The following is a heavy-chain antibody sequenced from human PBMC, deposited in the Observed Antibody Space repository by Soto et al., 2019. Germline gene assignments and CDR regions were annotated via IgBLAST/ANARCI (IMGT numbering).Heavy chain of an antibody. CDR2: MNPNNGNA. Sequence: ASVKVSCKASGFTFITYDFSWVRKAAGQGLEWMGWMNPNNGNAGFAQEFRGRINMTRNTSISTAYLELSSLRSDDSAVYFCARRKERSGPYYLDLWGQGTQVTVSS. J-gene: IGHJ4*02. CDR1: GFTFITYD. CDR3: ARRKERSGPYYLDL. D-gene: IGHD6-25*01. V-gene: IGHV1-8*01.